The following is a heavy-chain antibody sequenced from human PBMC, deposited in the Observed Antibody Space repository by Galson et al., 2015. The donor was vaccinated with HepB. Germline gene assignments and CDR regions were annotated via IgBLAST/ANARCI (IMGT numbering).Heavy chain of an antibody. CDR2: INPNSGGT. J-gene: IGHJ3*02. CDR1: GYSFTGYY. D-gene: IGHD2-21*02. CDR3: ARDTGDWGSEGAFDI. V-gene: IGHV1-2*05. Sequence: SVKVSCKASGYSFTGYYIHWVRQAPGQGLEWMGRINPNSGGTNYAQEFQGRVTMTRDTSISTTYMELSGLRSDDTVVYYCARDTGDWGSEGAFDIWGQGTMVTVSS.